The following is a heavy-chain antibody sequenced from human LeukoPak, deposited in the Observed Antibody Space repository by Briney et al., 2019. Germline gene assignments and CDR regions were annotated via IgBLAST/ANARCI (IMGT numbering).Heavy chain of an antibody. D-gene: IGHD6-19*01. CDR1: GYTFTSYY. J-gene: IGHJ4*02. CDR3: ARDSAESGYSSGWYAY. CDR2: INPSGGST. Sequence: GASVKVSCKASGYTFTSYYMHWVRQAPGQGLEWMGIINPSGGSTSYAQKFQGRVTMTRDTSTSTVYMELSGLRSEDTAVYYCARDSAESGYSSGWYAYWGQGTLVTVSS. V-gene: IGHV1-46*01.